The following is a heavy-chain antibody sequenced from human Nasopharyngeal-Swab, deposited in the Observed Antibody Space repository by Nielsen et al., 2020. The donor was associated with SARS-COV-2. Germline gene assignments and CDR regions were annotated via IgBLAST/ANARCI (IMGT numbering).Heavy chain of an antibody. V-gene: IGHV3-21*01. CDR2: ISSRSSNI. Sequence: GGSLRLSCAASGFVFSIYGVHWVRPAPGEGLEWVSSISSRSSNIYYADSVKGRFTISRDNAKNSLYLQMNSLRAEDTAVYYCARDIGGGRYGSDYWGQGTLVTVSS. D-gene: IGHD3-16*01. CDR3: ARDIGGGRYGSDY. CDR1: GFVFSIYG. J-gene: IGHJ4*02.